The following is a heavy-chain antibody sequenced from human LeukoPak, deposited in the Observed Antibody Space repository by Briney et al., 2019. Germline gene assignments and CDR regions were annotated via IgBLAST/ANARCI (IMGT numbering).Heavy chain of an antibody. CDR1: GGSFSGYY. D-gene: IGHD3-3*01. V-gene: IGHV4-34*01. CDR3: ARLLLGEGFSDDY. Sequence: KPSETLSLTCAVYGGSFSGYYWSWIRQPPGKGLEWIGGINHSGSTNYNPSLKSRVTISVDTSKNQFSLKLSSVTAADTAVYYCARLLLGEGFSDDYWGQGTLVTVSS. J-gene: IGHJ4*02. CDR2: INHSGST.